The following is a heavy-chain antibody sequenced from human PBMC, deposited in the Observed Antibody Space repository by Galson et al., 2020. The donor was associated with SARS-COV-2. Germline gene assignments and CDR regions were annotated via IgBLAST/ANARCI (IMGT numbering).Heavy chain of an antibody. CDR3: ARDGSSSWYVWFGP. V-gene: IGHV1-2*02. CDR2: INPNSGGT. Sequence: ASVKVSCKASGYTFTGYYMHWVRQAPGQGLEWMGWINPNSGGTNYAQKFQGRVTMTRDTSISTVSMELSRLRSDDTAVYYCARDGSSSWYVWFGPWGQGTLVTVS. J-gene: IGHJ5*02. CDR1: GYTFTGYY. D-gene: IGHD6-13*01.